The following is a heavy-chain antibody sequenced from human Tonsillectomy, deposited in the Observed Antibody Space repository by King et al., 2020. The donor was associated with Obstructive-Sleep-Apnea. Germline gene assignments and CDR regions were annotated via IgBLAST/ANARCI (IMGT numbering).Heavy chain of an antibody. CDR3: ARSVYCTNGVCYSYFDY. Sequence: VQLVEAGAEVKKPGASVKVSFKASGYTFTGYYMHWVRQAPGQGLEWMGWINPNSGGTNHAQKFQGWVTMTRDTSISTAYMELSRLRSDDTAVYYCARSVYCTNGVCYSYFDYWGQGTLVTVSS. V-gene: IGHV1-2*04. CDR2: INPNSGGT. D-gene: IGHD2-8*01. J-gene: IGHJ4*02. CDR1: GYTFTGYY.